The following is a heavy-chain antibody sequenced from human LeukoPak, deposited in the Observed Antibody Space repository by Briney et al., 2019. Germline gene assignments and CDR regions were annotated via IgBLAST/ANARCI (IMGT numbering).Heavy chain of an antibody. J-gene: IGHJ6*03. D-gene: IGHD6-13*01. Sequence: ASVKVSCKASGYTFTGYYMHWVRQAPGQGLEWMGWINPNSGGTNYAQKFQGRVTMTRDTSISTAYMELSRLRSDDTAVYYCARGSDSSSWYYYYYCMDVWGKGTTVAVSS. CDR3: ARGSDSSSWYYYYYCMDV. V-gene: IGHV1-2*02. CDR2: INPNSGGT. CDR1: GYTFTGYY.